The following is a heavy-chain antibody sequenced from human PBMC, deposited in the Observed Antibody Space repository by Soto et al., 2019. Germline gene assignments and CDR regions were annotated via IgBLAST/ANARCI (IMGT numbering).Heavy chain of an antibody. J-gene: IGHJ4*02. CDR2: IYWNDDK. CDR1: GFSLSTSGVG. CDR3: AHRRGYSGYDPYTLLPRKSLYFDY. V-gene: IGHV2-5*01. Sequence: QITLKESGPTLVKPTQTLTLTCTFSGFSLSTSGVGVGWIRQPPGKALEWLALIYWNDDKRYSPSLKSRLTITKDTSKNQGVLTMTNMDPVDTATYYYAHRRGYSGYDPYTLLPRKSLYFDYWGQGTLVTVSS. D-gene: IGHD5-12*01.